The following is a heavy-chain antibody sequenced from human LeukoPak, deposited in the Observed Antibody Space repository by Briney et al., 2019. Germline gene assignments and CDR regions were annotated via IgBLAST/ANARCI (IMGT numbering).Heavy chain of an antibody. V-gene: IGHV3-30*04. CDR2: MSIDGNIK. CDR1: GFTFNNYV. D-gene: IGHD1-26*01. CDR3: TRDPIMGVPDYFDY. J-gene: IGHJ4*02. Sequence: PGGSLRLSCAASGFTFNNYVMHWVRQAPGKGLEWVAVMSIDGNIKLYADSVRGRFTISRDNSRNTLYLQLNSLRAEDTAVYYCTRDPIMGVPDYFDYWGQGTLVAVSS.